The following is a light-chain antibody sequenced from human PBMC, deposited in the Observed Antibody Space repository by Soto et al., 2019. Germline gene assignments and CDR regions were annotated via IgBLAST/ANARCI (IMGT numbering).Light chain of an antibody. CDR1: RSNIGINA. CDR2: ANN. V-gene: IGLV1-44*01. Sequence: QSVLTLPPSVSGTPGQRVSISCSGSRSNIGINAVDWYHQLPGTAPKVLIYANNQRPSGVPDRFSGSKSGTSASLAINGLQSDDEAHYYCAAWDDSLNGLVFGGGTKLTVL. J-gene: IGLJ2*01. CDR3: AAWDDSLNGLV.